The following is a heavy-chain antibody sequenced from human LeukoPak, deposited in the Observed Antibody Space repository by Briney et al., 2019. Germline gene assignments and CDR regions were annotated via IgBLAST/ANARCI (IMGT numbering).Heavy chain of an antibody. CDR1: GGSISSYY. Sequence: SETLSLTCTVSGGSISSYYWSWIRQPARQGLEWIGRIYTSGSTNYNPSLKSRVTMSVDTSKNQFSLKLSSVTAADTAVYYCARDGESPPDSSFDYWGQGTLVTVSS. CDR3: ARDGESPPDSSFDY. D-gene: IGHD3-10*01. J-gene: IGHJ4*02. V-gene: IGHV4-4*07. CDR2: IYTSGST.